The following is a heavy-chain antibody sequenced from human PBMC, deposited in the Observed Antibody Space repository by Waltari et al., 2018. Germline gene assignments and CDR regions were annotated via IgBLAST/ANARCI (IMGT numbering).Heavy chain of an antibody. CDR3: ARLSVTLSGVVVGSMDV. Sequence: QVQLVQSETEVKKPGASVKVSCKTSGYVFTNYGITWVRQAPGQGVEWVGWTSAYNGKTKYAQQFQGRVTLTTEASTGTAYMDLRNLRSDDSAVYYCARLSVTLSGVVVGSMDVWGQGTTVTVSS. CDR2: TSAYNGKT. CDR1: GYVFTNYG. V-gene: IGHV1-18*01. D-gene: IGHD3-3*01. J-gene: IGHJ6*02.